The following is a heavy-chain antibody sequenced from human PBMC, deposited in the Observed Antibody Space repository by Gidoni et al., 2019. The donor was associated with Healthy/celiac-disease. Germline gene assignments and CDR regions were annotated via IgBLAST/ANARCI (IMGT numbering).Heavy chain of an antibody. V-gene: IGHV3-30*04. J-gene: IGHJ2*01. D-gene: IGHD4-17*01. Sequence: QLQLVEPGGGVVQPARSLRLSCAASGFTFSSYAMHWVRQAPGKGLEWVAVISYDGSNKYYADSVKGRFTISRDNSKNTLYLQMNSLRAEDTAVYYCARVATVTTERGEWYFDLWGRGTLVTVSS. CDR1: GFTFSSYA. CDR3: ARVATVTTERGEWYFDL. CDR2: ISYDGSNK.